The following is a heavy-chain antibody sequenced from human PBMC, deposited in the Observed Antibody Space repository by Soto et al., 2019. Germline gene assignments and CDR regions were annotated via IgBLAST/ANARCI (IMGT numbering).Heavy chain of an antibody. Sequence: SETLSLTCAVYGGSFSGYYWSWIRQPPGKGLEWIGEINHSGSTNYNPSLKSRVTISVDTSKNQFSLQLNSVTPEDTAVYYCARGGLPTVAGTLYYYYYGMDVWGQGTTVTVSS. CDR1: GGSFSGYY. J-gene: IGHJ6*02. CDR2: INHSGST. D-gene: IGHD6-19*01. V-gene: IGHV4-34*01. CDR3: ARGGLPTVAGTLYYYYYGMDV.